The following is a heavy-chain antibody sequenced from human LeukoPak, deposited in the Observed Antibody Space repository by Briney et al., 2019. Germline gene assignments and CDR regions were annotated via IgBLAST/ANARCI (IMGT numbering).Heavy chain of an antibody. CDR2: FDPEDGET. CDR1: GHTLTKLS. D-gene: IGHD3-3*01. Sequence: ASVKVSCKLSGHTLTKLSMHWVRQAPGKGLEWMGGFDPEDGETIYAQKFQGRVTMTEDTSTHTTYMELSSLRSEDTAVYYCATDRFRSGYGAAFDIWGQGTMVTVSS. J-gene: IGHJ3*02. CDR3: ATDRFRSGYGAAFDI. V-gene: IGHV1-24*01.